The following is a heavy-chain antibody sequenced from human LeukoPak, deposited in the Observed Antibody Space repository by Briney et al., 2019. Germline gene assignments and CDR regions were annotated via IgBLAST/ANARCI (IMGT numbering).Heavy chain of an antibody. CDR2: IWYDGSNK. V-gene: IGHV3-33*01. Sequence: PGGSLRLSCAASGFTFSSYGMHWVRQAPGKGLEWVAVIWYDGSNKYYADSVKGRFTISRDNSKNTLYLQMNSLRAEDTAVYYCARDGGIAYCGGDCLRRGAFDIWGQGTMVTVSS. CDR3: ARDGGIAYCGGDCLRRGAFDI. CDR1: GFTFSSYG. J-gene: IGHJ3*02. D-gene: IGHD2-21*01.